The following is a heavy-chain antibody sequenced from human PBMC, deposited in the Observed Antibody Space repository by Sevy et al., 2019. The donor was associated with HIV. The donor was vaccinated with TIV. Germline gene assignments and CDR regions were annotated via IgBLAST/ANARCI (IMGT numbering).Heavy chain of an antibody. CDR2: IHSGGRI. Sequence: GGSLRLSCAASGFIVSSNYMSWVRQAPGKGPEWVSVIHSGGRISYADSVQGRFTISRDNSKNTLYLQMNSLRAEDTAVYYCAREDIVLGEDNYYGMDVWGQGATVTVSS. J-gene: IGHJ6*02. CDR1: GFIVSSNY. CDR3: AREDIVLGEDNYYGMDV. D-gene: IGHD2-15*01. V-gene: IGHV3-53*01.